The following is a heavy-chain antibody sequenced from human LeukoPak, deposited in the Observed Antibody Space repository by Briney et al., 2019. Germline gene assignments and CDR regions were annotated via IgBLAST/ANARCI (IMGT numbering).Heavy chain of an antibody. Sequence: PGGSLRLSCAASGFTFSSYGMSWVRQAPGKGLEWVSVISWDGGATYYADSVKGRFTISRDNSKNSLYLQMNSLRTEDTALYYCAREYYDTSNYYSLDSWGQGTLVTVSS. CDR3: AREYYDTSNYYSLDS. V-gene: IGHV3-43*01. CDR2: ISWDGGAT. J-gene: IGHJ4*02. CDR1: GFTFSSYG. D-gene: IGHD3-22*01.